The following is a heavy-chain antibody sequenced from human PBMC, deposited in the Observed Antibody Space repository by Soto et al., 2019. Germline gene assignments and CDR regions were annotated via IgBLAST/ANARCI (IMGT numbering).Heavy chain of an antibody. CDR2: LSWNSGSI. CDR3: AKDAITMVRGVISYYGMDV. V-gene: IGHV3-9*01. J-gene: IGHJ6*02. CDR1: GFTFDDYA. D-gene: IGHD3-10*01. Sequence: EVQLVESGGGLVQPGRSLRLSCAASGFTFDDYAMHWVRHAPGQGLEWVSGLSWNSGSIGYADSVTGRFTISRDNAKNSLYLQMNSLRAEDTALYYCAKDAITMVRGVISYYGMDVWGQGTTVTVSS.